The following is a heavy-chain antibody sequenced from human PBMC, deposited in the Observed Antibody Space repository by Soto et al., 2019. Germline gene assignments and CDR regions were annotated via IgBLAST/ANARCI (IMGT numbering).Heavy chain of an antibody. V-gene: IGHV3-21*01. J-gene: IGHJ3*02. CDR3: ARDRCSGGSCYRTYAFDM. CDR2: TSGNNVYL. D-gene: IGHD2-15*01. Sequence: EAQLVESGGGLVKPGGSLRVSCAASGFNFSPYTMNGVRQAPGKGLEWVSSTSGNNVYLYYADSVKGRFSISRDNAKNSLTLQMNSLRAEDTAIYYCARDRCSGGSCYRTYAFDMWGQGTLVTVSS. CDR1: GFNFSPYT.